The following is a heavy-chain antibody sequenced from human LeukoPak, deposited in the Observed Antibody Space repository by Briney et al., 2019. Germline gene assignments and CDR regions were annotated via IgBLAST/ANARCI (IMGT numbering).Heavy chain of an antibody. Sequence: GGSLRLSCAASGFTFSSYGMHWVRQAPGKGLEWVAVISYDGSNKYYADSVKGRFTISRDDSKNTLYLQMNSLRAEDTAAYYCAKGYYFDILSGYSSLDSWGQGTLVTVSS. CDR3: AKGYYFDILSGYSSLDS. CDR2: ISYDGSNK. V-gene: IGHV3-30*18. J-gene: IGHJ4*02. CDR1: GFTFSSYG. D-gene: IGHD3-9*01.